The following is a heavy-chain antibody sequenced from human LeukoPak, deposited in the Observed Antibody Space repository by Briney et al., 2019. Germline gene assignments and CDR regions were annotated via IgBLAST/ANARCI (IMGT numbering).Heavy chain of an antibody. D-gene: IGHD2-15*01. Sequence: SETLSLTCTVSGYSISSGYYWGWIRQPPGKGLEWIGSIYHSGSTYYNPSLKSRVTISVDTSKNQFSLKLSSVTAADTAVYYCARDLWYCSGGSCYSDATDAFDIWGQGTMVTVSS. CDR3: ARDLWYCSGGSCYSDATDAFDI. CDR1: GYSISSGYY. J-gene: IGHJ3*02. CDR2: IYHSGST. V-gene: IGHV4-38-2*02.